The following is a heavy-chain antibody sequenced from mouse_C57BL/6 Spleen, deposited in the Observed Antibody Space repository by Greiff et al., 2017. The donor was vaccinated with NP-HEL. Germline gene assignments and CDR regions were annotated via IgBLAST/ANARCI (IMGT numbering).Heavy chain of an antibody. J-gene: IGHJ3*01. V-gene: IGHV14-4*01. CDR1: GFNIKDDY. CDR3: TTGITRGFAY. CDR2: IDPENGDT. Sequence: EVKLQESGAELVRPGASVKLSCTASGFNIKDDYMHWVKQRPEQGLEWIGWIDPENGDTEYASKFQGKATITADTSSNTAYLQLSSLTSEDTAVYYCTTGITRGFAYWGQGTLVTVSA. D-gene: IGHD1-1*01.